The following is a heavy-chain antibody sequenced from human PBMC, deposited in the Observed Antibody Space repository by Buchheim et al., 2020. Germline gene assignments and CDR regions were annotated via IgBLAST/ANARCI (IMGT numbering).Heavy chain of an antibody. CDR3: AKDLRMEVGAPTYYYYYYGMDV. CDR1: GFTFSRYG. V-gene: IGHV3-30*18. Sequence: QVQLVESGGGVVQPGRSLRLSCAASGFTFSRYGMHWVRQAPGKGLEWVAVISYDGSNKYYADSAKDRFTISRDNSKKTLDLQMNSLRVEDTAVYYCAKDLRMEVGAPTYYYYYYGMDVGGQGTTFTVS. CDR2: ISYDGSNK. J-gene: IGHJ6*02. D-gene: IGHD1-26*01.